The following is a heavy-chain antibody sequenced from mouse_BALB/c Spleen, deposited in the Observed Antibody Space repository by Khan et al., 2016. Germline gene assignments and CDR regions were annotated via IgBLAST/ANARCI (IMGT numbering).Heavy chain of an antibody. CDR3: SRGCNPFDY. V-gene: IGHV1S126*01. J-gene: IGHJ2*01. CDR1: GYTFTSYW. Sequence: QVQLQQPGAELVKPGASVKLSCKASGYTFTSYWMNWVKQRPGQGLEWIGEIDPSDSYTNNNQKFKDKATLTVDTSSSTAYMQLSSLTSEDSAVKYCSRGCNPFDYWGQGTPLTVSA. D-gene: IGHD2-1*01. CDR2: IDPSDSYT.